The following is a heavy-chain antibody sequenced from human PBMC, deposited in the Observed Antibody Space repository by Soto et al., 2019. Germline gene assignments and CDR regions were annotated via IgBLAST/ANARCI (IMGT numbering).Heavy chain of an antibody. CDR3: AKVMTEYSGVAIDH. CDR2: VSYDEVNK. CDR1: GFTFSNFG. D-gene: IGHD6-19*01. V-gene: IGHV3-30*18. J-gene: IGHJ4*02. Sequence: QVHLLESGGGVVQPGRSLRLSCVGSGFTFSNFGIHWVRQAPGKGLEWLGVVSYDEVNKFYADSVRGRFTISRDNSKDTVYLQINSLRRDDTAMYFCAKVMTEYSGVAIDHWGQGTLVTVSS.